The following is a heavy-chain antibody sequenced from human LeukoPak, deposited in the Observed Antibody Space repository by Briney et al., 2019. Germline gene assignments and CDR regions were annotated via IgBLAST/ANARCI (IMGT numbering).Heavy chain of an antibody. Sequence: ASVKVSCKASGYTFTSYGISWVRQAPGQGLEWMGWISAYNGNTNYAQKLQGRVTMTTDTSTSTAYMELRSLRSDDTAVYYCARGIYYDSSGYHGQFQHWGQGTLVTVSS. D-gene: IGHD3-22*01. J-gene: IGHJ1*01. CDR3: ARGIYYDSSGYHGQFQH. CDR1: GYTFTSYG. CDR2: ISAYNGNT. V-gene: IGHV1-18*01.